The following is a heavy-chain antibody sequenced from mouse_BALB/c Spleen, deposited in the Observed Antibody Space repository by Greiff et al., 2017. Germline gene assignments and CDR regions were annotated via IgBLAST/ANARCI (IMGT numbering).Heavy chain of an antibody. Sequence: DVMLVESGGGLVQPGGSLKLSCAASGFTFSSYGMSWVRQTPDKRLELVATINSNGGSTYYPDSVKGRFTISRDNAKNTLYLQMSSLKSEDTAMYYCAREDYGYLFAYWGQGTLVTVSA. V-gene: IGHV5-6-3*01. J-gene: IGHJ3*01. CDR3: AREDYGYLFAY. CDR2: INSNGGST. D-gene: IGHD1-2*01. CDR1: GFTFSSYG.